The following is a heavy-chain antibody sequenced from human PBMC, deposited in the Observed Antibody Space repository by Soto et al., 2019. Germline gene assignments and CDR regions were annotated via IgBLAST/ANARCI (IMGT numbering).Heavy chain of an antibody. V-gene: IGHV3-30-3*01. CDR2: ISRDGSNA. CDR3: ARDDEGGSDCDLGY. J-gene: IGHJ4*02. Sequence: QVPLVESGGGVVQPGRSLTLSCAASGFTFSSYVIHWVRQTPDKGLEWVAFISRDGSNAYYADSVKGRFTISRDNSKNTLYLEMNSLGAEDTAVYYCARDDEGGSDCDLGYWGQGTLVTVSS. CDR1: GFTFSSYV. D-gene: IGHD3-10*01.